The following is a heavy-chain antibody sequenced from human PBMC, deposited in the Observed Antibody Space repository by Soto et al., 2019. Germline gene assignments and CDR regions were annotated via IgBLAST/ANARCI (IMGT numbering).Heavy chain of an antibody. Sequence: SETLSLTCTVSGGSISSGGYYWSWIRQHPGKGLEWIGYIYYSGSTYYNPSLKSRVTISVDTSKNQFSLKLSSVTAADTAVYYCAKSAKYHSLFDPWGQGTMVTVSS. D-gene: IGHD2-15*01. CDR2: IYYSGST. V-gene: IGHV4-31*03. CDR3: AKSAKYHSLFDP. CDR1: GGSISSGGYY. J-gene: IGHJ5*02.